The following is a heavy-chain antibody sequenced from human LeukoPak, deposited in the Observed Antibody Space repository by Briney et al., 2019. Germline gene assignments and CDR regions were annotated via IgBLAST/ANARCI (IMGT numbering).Heavy chain of an antibody. CDR2: ISASGGST. J-gene: IGHJ4*02. CDR1: GFTSTSYG. V-gene: IGHV3-23*01. D-gene: IGHD3-9*01. Sequence: HPGGSLRLSCAASGFTSTSYGMSWVRQAPGKGLEWVSTISASGGSTYYADSVKGRFTISRDNSKNTLYLQMNSLRVEDTAVYYCAKGTERYSKNFDYWGQGILVSVSS. CDR3: AKGTERYSKNFDY.